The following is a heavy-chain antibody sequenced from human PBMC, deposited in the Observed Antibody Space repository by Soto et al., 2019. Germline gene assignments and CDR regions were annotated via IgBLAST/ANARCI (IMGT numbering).Heavy chain of an antibody. Sequence: EVQLLESGGGLVQPGGSLRLSCAASGFTFSSYAMSWVRQAPGKGLEWVSAISGSGGSTYYADSVKGRFTISRDNSKNTLYLQMNSLRAEDTAVYYCAKADVLRYFDWLSGYFDLWGRGTLVTVSS. CDR1: GFTFSSYA. CDR3: AKADVLRYFDWLSGYFDL. J-gene: IGHJ2*01. CDR2: ISGSGGST. D-gene: IGHD3-9*01. V-gene: IGHV3-23*01.